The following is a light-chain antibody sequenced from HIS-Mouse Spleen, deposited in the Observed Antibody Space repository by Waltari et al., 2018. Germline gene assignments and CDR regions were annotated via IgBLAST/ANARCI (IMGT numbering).Light chain of an antibody. CDR2: DAS. V-gene: IGKV3-11*01. Sequence: EIVLTQSPATLSLSPGERATLSCRASQSVSSYLAWYQQQPGQAPRLLIYDASNRATAIPARFSGSGSGTDFTLTISSLEPEDFAVYYCQQRSNWPLTFGGGTKVEIK. J-gene: IGKJ4*01. CDR1: QSVSSY. CDR3: QQRSNWPLT.